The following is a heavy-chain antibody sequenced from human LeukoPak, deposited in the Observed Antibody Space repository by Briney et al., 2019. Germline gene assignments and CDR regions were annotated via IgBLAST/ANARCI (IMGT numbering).Heavy chain of an antibody. CDR1: GYTFASYG. Sequence: ASVKVSCKASGYTFASYGIRWVRQASGQGLEWVGWISAYSGDTDYAQRLQGRVTMPTDTLATTAHLELRCQSSDETAVYICVRSDGGRDLRDREDFWGQGTLVTVSS. J-gene: IGHJ4*02. CDR3: VRSDGGRDLRDREDF. D-gene: IGHD4-17*01. V-gene: IGHV1-18*01. CDR2: ISAYSGDT.